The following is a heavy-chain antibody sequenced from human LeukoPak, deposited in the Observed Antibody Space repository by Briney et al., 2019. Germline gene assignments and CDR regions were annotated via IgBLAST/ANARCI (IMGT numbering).Heavy chain of an antibody. J-gene: IGHJ3*02. CDR2: INSDGSST. V-gene: IGHV3-74*01. CDR1: GFTFSSYW. D-gene: IGHD3-16*01. CDR3: ARVGAVGGVFRAFDI. Sequence: PGGSLRLSCAASGFTFSSYWMHWVRQAPGKGLVWVSRINSDGSSTSYADSVKGRFTISRDNAKNTLYLQMNSLRAEDTAVYYCARVGAVGGVFRAFDIWGQGTMVTVSS.